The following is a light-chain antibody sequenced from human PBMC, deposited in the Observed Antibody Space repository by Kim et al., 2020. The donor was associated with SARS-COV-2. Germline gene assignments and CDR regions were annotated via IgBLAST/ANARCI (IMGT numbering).Light chain of an antibody. CDR2: GAS. CDR1: QSVSSN. J-gene: IGKJ4*01. V-gene: IGKV3-15*01. CDR3: QHYNNWPLT. Sequence: VSPGERANLSCRASQSVSSNLAWYQQKPGQAPRLLIYGASTRATGIPARFSGSGSGTEFTLTISSLQSEDFTVYFCQHYNNWPLTFGGGTKVDIK.